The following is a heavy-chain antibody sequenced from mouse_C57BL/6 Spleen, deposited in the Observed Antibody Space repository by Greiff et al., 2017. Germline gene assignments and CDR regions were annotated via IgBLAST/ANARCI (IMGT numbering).Heavy chain of an antibody. D-gene: IGHD1-1*01. CDR3: TRDDYYGSIGDY. J-gene: IGHJ2*01. Sequence: EVKLVESGEGLVKPGGSLKLSCAASGFTFSSYAMSWVRQTPEKRLEWVAYISSGGDYIYYADTVKGRFTIARDNARNTLYLQRSSLKSEDTAMYYCTRDDYYGSIGDYWGQGTTLTVSS. CDR1: GFTFSSYA. V-gene: IGHV5-9-1*02. CDR2: ISSGGDYI.